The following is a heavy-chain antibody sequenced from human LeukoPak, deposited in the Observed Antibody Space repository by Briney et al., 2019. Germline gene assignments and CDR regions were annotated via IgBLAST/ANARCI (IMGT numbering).Heavy chain of an antibody. CDR1: GFTVSSNC. CDR2: IYTGGST. Sequence: QSGGSLRLSCAASGFTVSSNCMSWVRQAPGKGLEWVSVIYTGGSTYYADSVKGRFTISRDNSKNTLYLQMNSLRAEDTAVYYCAKGPADYGDYSGLVDYWGQGTLVTVSS. D-gene: IGHD4-17*01. CDR3: AKGPADYGDYSGLVDY. J-gene: IGHJ4*02. V-gene: IGHV3-53*05.